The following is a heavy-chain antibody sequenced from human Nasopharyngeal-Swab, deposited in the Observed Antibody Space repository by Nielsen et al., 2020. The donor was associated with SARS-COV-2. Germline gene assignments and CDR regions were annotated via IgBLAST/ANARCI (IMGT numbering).Heavy chain of an antibody. CDR2: IKQDGSEK. Sequence: LSLTCAASGFTFSSYWMSWVRQAPGKGLEWVANIKQDGSEKYYVDSVKGRFTISRDNAKNSLYLQMNSLRAEDTTVYYCARGGWYFDFWGRGTLVTVSS. CDR1: GFTFSSYW. CDR3: ARGGWYFDF. J-gene: IGHJ2*01. V-gene: IGHV3-7*04.